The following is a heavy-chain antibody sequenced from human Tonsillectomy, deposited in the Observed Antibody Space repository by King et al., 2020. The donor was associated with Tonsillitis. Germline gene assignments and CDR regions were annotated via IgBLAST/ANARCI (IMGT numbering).Heavy chain of an antibody. J-gene: IGHJ4*02. CDR2: ISYDGSNK. Sequence: VQLVESGGGVVQPGRSLRLSCAASGFTFSSYGMHWVRQAPGKGLEWVASISYDGSNKYYADFVQGRFTISRDNSKNTLYLQMNSLRAEDTAVYYCARADPYDSSGYYYGEYFDYWGQGTLVTVSS. V-gene: IGHV3-33*05. CDR3: ARADPYDSSGYYYGEYFDY. D-gene: IGHD3-22*01. CDR1: GFTFSSYG.